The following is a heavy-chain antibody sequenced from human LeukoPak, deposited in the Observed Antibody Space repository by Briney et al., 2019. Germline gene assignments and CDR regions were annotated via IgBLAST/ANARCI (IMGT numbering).Heavy chain of an antibody. CDR2: IYHSGST. CDR3: ARPSGYSSSWYGYYFDY. D-gene: IGHD6-13*01. CDR1: GGSISSSNW. J-gene: IGHJ4*02. V-gene: IGHV4-4*02. Sequence: SGTLSLTCAVSGGSISSSNWWSWVRQPPGKGLEWIGEIYHSGSTNYNPSLKSRVTISVDKSKNQFSLKLNSVTAADTAVYYCARPSGYSSSWYGYYFDYWGQGTLVTVSS.